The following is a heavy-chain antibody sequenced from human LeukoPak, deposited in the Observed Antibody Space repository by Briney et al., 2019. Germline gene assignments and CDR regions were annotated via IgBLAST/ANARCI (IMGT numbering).Heavy chain of an antibody. V-gene: IGHV3-23*01. CDR3: ARIHGAYPFDY. J-gene: IGHJ4*02. D-gene: IGHD4/OR15-4a*01. CDR2: ISVGGAKT. Sequence: GGSLRLSCVASGFTFSNYAMSWIRQAPGKGLEWISSISVGGAKTYYADSVKGRFTISRDNAKNSVSLQMNSLRAEDTAVYYCARIHGAYPFDYWGQGTLVTVSS. CDR1: GFTFSNYA.